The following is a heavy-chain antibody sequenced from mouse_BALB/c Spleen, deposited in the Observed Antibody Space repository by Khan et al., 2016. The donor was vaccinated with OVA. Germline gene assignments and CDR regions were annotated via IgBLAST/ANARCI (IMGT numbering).Heavy chain of an antibody. CDR3: ARSYFYGYYFDQ. D-gene: IGHD1-1*01. Sequence: EVELVESGGDLVQPGGSRKLSCVASGFTFSSFGMHWVRQAPEKGLEWVAYISGDSSTIYYTDTVKGRFTISRDNPKNTLFLQMTSLRSEDMAMYYCARSYFYGYYFDQWGQGTTPTVSS. V-gene: IGHV5-17*02. CDR1: GFTFSSFG. J-gene: IGHJ2*01. CDR2: ISGDSSTI.